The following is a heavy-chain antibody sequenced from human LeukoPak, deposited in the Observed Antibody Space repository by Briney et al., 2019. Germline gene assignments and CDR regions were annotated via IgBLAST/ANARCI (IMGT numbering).Heavy chain of an antibody. D-gene: IGHD4-17*01. CDR2: ISGSGGST. Sequence: GGSLRLSCAASGFTFSSYAMSWVRQAPGKGLEWVSAISGSGGSTYYADSVKGRVTISRDNSKSTLYLQMNSLRAEDTAVYYCPKDYGDSRNSWFDPWGQGTLVTVSS. V-gene: IGHV3-23*01. J-gene: IGHJ5*02. CDR3: PKDYGDSRNSWFDP. CDR1: GFTFSSYA.